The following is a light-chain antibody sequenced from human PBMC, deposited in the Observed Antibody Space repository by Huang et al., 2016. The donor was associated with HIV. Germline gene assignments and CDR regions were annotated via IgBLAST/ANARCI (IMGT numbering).Light chain of an antibody. Sequence: ETVMAQSPGTLSVSPGERVTLSCRASQSVSSNLAWYQQKPGQAPRLLIYGASTRATDIPARFSGSGSGTEFTLTISSLQSEDFAVYYCQHYHDWPVSFGPGTKVDI. CDR1: QSVSSN. CDR3: QHYHDWPVS. V-gene: IGKV3-15*01. CDR2: GAS. J-gene: IGKJ3*01.